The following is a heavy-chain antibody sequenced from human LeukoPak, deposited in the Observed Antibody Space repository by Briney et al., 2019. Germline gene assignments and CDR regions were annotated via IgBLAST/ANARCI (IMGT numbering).Heavy chain of an antibody. J-gene: IGHJ5*02. CDR2: IYYSGST. D-gene: IGHD6-13*01. V-gene: IGHV4-61*01. CDR3: ARGVAAGCRWFDP. CDR1: GGSVSSGSYY. Sequence: SETLSLTCTVSGGSVSSGSYYWSWIRQPPGKGLEWIGYIYYSGSTNYNPSLKSQVTISVDTSKNQFSLKLSSVTAADTAVYYCARGVAAGCRWFDPWGQGTLVTVSS.